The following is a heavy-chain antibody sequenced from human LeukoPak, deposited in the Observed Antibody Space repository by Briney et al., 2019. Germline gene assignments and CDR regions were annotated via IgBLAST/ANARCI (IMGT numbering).Heavy chain of an antibody. CDR3: ARGGAPMGDY. V-gene: IGHV3-21*01. CDR1: GFTFSSYS. Sequence: GGSLRLSCAASGFTFSSYSMNWVRQAPGKGLEWVSSISSSSSYIYYADSVKGRFTISRDNAKNSLCLQMNSLRAEDTAVYYCARGGAPMGDYWGQGTLVTVSS. CDR2: ISSSSSYI. D-gene: IGHD3-16*01. J-gene: IGHJ4*02.